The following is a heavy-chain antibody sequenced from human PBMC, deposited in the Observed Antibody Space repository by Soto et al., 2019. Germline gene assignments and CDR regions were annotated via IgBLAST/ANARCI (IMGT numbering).Heavy chain of an antibody. D-gene: IGHD2-2*03. CDR1: GFTFSSHW. CDR3: VDPYFFDY. V-gene: IGHV3-74*01. CDR2: INSDGSGT. J-gene: IGHJ4*02. Sequence: LRLSCAASGFTFSSHWMHWVRQAPGKGLVWVSRINSDGSGTSYADSVKGRFTTSRDNAKNTLYLQMNSLRAEDTALYYCVDPYFFDYWGLGTLVTVSS.